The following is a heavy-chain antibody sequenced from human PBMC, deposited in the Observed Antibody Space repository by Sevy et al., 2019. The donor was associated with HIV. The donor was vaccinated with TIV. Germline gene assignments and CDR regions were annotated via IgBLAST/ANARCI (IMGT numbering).Heavy chain of an antibody. V-gene: IGHV3-74*01. CDR1: GFTFSSYW. CDR2: VNSDGSST. D-gene: IGHD1-26*01. Sequence: GGSLRLSCSASGFTFSSYWMHWVRQAPGKGLVWVSDVNSDGSSTNYADSVKGRFTISRDSAKSTLYLQMNSLRAEDTAVYFCVAANTWEDYWGQGTLVTVSS. CDR3: VAANTWEDY. J-gene: IGHJ4*02.